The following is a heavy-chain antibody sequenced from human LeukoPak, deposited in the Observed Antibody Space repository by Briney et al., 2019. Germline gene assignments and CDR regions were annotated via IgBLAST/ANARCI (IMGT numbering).Heavy chain of an antibody. Sequence: GGSLRLSCAASGVSVRTSYMVWVRQAPGKGLEWVSVIYGEGNTYYADSVKGRFTISRDDSKNTLSLQMTSLRAADTAIYYCARDSTTWSRAGYWGQGTLVTVSS. V-gene: IGHV3-53*01. D-gene: IGHD6-13*01. CDR3: ARDSTTWSRAGY. CDR1: GVSVRTSY. J-gene: IGHJ4*02. CDR2: IYGEGNT.